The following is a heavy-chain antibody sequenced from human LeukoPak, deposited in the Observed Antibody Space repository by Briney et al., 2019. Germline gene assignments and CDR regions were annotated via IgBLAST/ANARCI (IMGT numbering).Heavy chain of an antibody. Sequence: SETLSLTCAVSGYSISSGYYWGWIRQPPGKGLEWIGSIYHSGSTYYNPSLKSRVTISVDTCKTQFYLKLSSVTAADTAVYYCVRDQWLAAFDIWGQGTMVTVSS. D-gene: IGHD6-19*01. CDR2: IYHSGST. V-gene: IGHV4-38-2*01. J-gene: IGHJ3*02. CDR1: GYSISSGYY. CDR3: VRDQWLAAFDI.